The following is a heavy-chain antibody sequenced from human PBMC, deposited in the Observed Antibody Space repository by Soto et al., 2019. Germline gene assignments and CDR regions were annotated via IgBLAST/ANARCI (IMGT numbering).Heavy chain of an antibody. Sequence: GGSLRLSCAASGFAFNNYAMTWVRQAPGKGLEWVSRISGSGDTTNYADFARGRFTISRDNSKNTLHLQIDSLRVEDTAVYYCAKLGSDDWKYFQYWGQGTLVTVSS. D-gene: IGHD1-1*01. CDR1: GFAFNNYA. V-gene: IGHV3-23*01. CDR3: AKLGSDDWKYFQY. CDR2: ISGSGDTT. J-gene: IGHJ4*02.